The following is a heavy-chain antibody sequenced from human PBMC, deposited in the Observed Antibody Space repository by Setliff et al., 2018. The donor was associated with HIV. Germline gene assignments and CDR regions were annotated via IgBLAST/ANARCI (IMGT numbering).Heavy chain of an antibody. J-gene: IGHJ3*02. D-gene: IGHD1-1*01. CDR1: GGPISSYY. V-gene: IGHV4-59*01. CDR3: AREDGSNSHDTFEI. CDR2: IYYTGST. Sequence: PSETLSLTCTVCGGPISSYYWSWIRQPPGKGLEWIGYIYYTGSTNYNPSLKSRVAMSVDSSNHQFSLKLTSVTPADTAIYYCAREDGSNSHDTFEIWGQGILVTVSS.